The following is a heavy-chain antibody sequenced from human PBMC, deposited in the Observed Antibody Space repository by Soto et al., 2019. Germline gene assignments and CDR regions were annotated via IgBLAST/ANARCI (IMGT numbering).Heavy chain of an antibody. CDR3: AKGSQYDILTAYHACDS. CDR2: ISGGGGGT. J-gene: IGHJ4*02. CDR1: GFTFSNYA. Sequence: EVQLLESGGGLVQPGGSLRLSCSVSGFTFSNYAMTWVRQAPGKGLEWVSSISGGGGGTHYEDSMKGRFTISRDNSKNTLHLEMNRLRADDTAVYYCAKGSQYDILTAYHACDSWGQGTLVTVSS. D-gene: IGHD3-9*01. V-gene: IGHV3-23*01.